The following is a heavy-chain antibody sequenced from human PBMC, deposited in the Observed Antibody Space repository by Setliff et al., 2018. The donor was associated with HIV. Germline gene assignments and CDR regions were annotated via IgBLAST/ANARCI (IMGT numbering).Heavy chain of an antibody. CDR2: IYYSGST. CDR1: GGAFSGYY. V-gene: IGHV4-39*01. Sequence: LSLTCTVYGGAFSGYYWAWIRQPPGKGLEWIGTIYYSGSTYYNPSLKSRVTISVDTSKNQFSLKLSSVTAADTAVYYGVRVVVTAIMDYYYYYMDVWGKGTTVTVSS. CDR3: VRVVVTAIMDYYYYYMDV. D-gene: IGHD2-21*02. J-gene: IGHJ6*03.